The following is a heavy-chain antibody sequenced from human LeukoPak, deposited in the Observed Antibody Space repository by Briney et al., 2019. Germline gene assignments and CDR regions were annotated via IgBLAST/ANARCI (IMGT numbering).Heavy chain of an antibody. J-gene: IGHJ5*02. CDR3: ARDSAAAGGGWFDP. V-gene: IGHV3-21*01. D-gene: IGHD6-13*01. CDR1: GFTFSSYS. Sequence: GGSLRLSCAASGFTFSSYSMNWVRQAPGKGLEWVSSISSSSSYIYYADSVKGRFTISRDNAKNSLYLQMNSLRAEDTAVYYCARDSAAAGGGWFDPWGQGTLVTVSS. CDR2: ISSSSSYI.